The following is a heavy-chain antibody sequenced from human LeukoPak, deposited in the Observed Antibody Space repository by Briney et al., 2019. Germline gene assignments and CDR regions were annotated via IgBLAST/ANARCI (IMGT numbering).Heavy chain of an antibody. CDR2: INYSGST. D-gene: IGHD3-22*01. J-gene: IGHJ4*02. CDR3: ARDGDGSGYYFDF. V-gene: IGHV4-31*03. CDR1: GGSISSGAYY. Sequence: PSETLSLTCTVSGGSISSGAYYWSWIRQHPGKALEWIGYINYSGSTYYNPSLKSRVTISVDTSKNQFSLKLSSVTAADTAVYHCARDGDGSGYYFDFWGQGTLVTVSS.